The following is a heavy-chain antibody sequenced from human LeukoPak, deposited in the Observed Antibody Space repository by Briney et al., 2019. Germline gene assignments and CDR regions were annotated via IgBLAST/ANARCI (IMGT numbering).Heavy chain of an antibody. V-gene: IGHV3-7*03. Sequence: GGSLRLSCAASGFTFSHYWLSWVRQAPGKGLEWVANMNRDGSEKNYVDSVKGRFTISRDNAKNSLYLQMNSLRAEDTAVYYCAKGELLISSLDYWGQGTLVTVSS. CDR2: MNRDGSEK. CDR3: AKGELLISSLDY. D-gene: IGHD1-26*01. CDR1: GFTFSHYW. J-gene: IGHJ4*02.